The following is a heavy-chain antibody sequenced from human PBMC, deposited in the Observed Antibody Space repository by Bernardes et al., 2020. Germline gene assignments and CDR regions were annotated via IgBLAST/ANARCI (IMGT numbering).Heavy chain of an antibody. CDR2: IYYSGST. J-gene: IGHJ4*02. V-gene: IGHV4-31*02. CDR1: GGSINSGGYY. CDR3: ARGGIQLQLRGFDY. D-gene: IGHD5-18*01. Sequence: SETLSLTCTVSGGSINSGGYYWSWLLQQPGKGLEWIGYIYYSGSTYYNPSLKSRVTISVDTSKNQFSLKLSSVTAADTAEYYCARGGIQLQLRGFDYWGQGALVTVSS.